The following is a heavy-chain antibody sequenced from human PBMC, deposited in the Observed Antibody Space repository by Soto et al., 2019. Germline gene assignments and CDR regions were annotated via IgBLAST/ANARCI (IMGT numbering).Heavy chain of an antibody. V-gene: IGHV4-39*01. CDR1: GGSISRSSYY. Sequence: ETLSLTCTVSGGSISRSSYYWGWIRQPPGKGLEWIGSIYYSGSTYYNPSLKSRVTISVDTSNNQFSLKLSSVTAADTAVYYCARQPATTYGSAGPPDVWGQGTTVTVSS. J-gene: IGHJ6*02. CDR2: IYYSGST. CDR3: ARQPATTYGSAGPPDV. D-gene: IGHD3-10*01.